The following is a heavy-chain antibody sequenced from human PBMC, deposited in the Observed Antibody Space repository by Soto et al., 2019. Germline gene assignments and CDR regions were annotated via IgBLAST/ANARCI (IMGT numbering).Heavy chain of an antibody. Sequence: QITLKESGPTLVKPTQTLTLTCTFSGFSLSTSGVGVGWIRQPPGKALEWLALIYWDDDKRYSPSLKSRLTITKDTSKHQVVLTMTNMDPVDTATYYCAHRGWFGELVLWFDPWGQGNLVNVSS. V-gene: IGHV2-5*02. D-gene: IGHD3-10*01. CDR2: IYWDDDK. J-gene: IGHJ5*02. CDR3: AHRGWFGELVLWFDP. CDR1: GFSLSTSGVG.